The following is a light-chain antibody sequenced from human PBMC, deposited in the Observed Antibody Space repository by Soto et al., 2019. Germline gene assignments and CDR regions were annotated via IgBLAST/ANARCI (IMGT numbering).Light chain of an antibody. J-gene: IGKJ1*01. CDR3: HQHDRSSRA. Sequence: FTLSPGTLSLSPGERATLSCRASQSVSSSYLAWYQQKPGQAPRLLIYGASSRATGIPDRFSGSGSGTDFTLTISRLEPEDFVVYYCHQHDRSSRAFGQGTKV. CDR2: GAS. V-gene: IGKV3-20*01. CDR1: QSVSSSY.